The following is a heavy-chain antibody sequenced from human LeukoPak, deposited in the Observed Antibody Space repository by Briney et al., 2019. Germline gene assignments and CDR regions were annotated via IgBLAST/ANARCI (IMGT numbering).Heavy chain of an antibody. V-gene: IGHV4-61*08. Sequence: SETLSLTCTVSGGSISSGGYYWRWIRQHPGKGLEWIGYIYYSGSTNYNPSLKSRVTISVDTSKNQFSLKLSSVTAADTAVYYCARGITGTTWFDYWGQGTLVTVSS. CDR1: GGSISSGGYY. D-gene: IGHD1-7*01. J-gene: IGHJ4*02. CDR3: ARGITGTTWFDY. CDR2: IYYSGST.